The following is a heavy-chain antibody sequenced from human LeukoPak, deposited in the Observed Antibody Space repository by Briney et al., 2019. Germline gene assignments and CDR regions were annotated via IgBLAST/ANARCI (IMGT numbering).Heavy chain of an antibody. Sequence: SGGSLRLSCAASGFTFSSYAMSWVRQAPGKGLEWVSAVSANGGTTHYADSVKGRFTTSRDNSKNTLYLQMNSLRAEDTAVYYCARGGNWGQGTLVTVSS. CDR1: GFTFSSYA. CDR3: ARGGN. J-gene: IGHJ4*02. CDR2: VSANGGTT. V-gene: IGHV3-23*01. D-gene: IGHD6-13*01.